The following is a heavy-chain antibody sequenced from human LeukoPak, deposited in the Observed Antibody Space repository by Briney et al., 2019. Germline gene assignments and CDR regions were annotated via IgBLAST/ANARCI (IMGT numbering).Heavy chain of an antibody. D-gene: IGHD6-13*01. CDR2: ISYDGSNK. CDR3: AKDNFLGIAAAQNSYYFDY. V-gene: IGHV3-30-3*01. CDR1: GFTFSSYA. J-gene: IGHJ4*02. Sequence: GGSLRLSCAASGFTFSSYAMHWVRQAPGKGLEWVAVISYDGSNKYYADSVKGRFTISRDNSKNTLYLQMNSLRAEDTAVYYCAKDNFLGIAAAQNSYYFDYWGQGTLVTVSS.